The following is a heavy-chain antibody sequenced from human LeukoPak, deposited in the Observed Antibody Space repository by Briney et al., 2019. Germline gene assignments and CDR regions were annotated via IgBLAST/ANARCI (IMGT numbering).Heavy chain of an antibody. CDR2: IIPIFGTA. Sequence: ASVKVSCKASGGTFSSYAISWVRQAPGQGLEWMGGIIPIFGTANYAQKFQGRVTITTDESTSTAYMELSSLRSEDTAVYYCASPYCSSTSCYAPRSFDYWGQGTLVTVSS. J-gene: IGHJ4*02. V-gene: IGHV1-69*05. D-gene: IGHD2-2*01. CDR3: ASPYCSSTSCYAPRSFDY. CDR1: GGTFSSYA.